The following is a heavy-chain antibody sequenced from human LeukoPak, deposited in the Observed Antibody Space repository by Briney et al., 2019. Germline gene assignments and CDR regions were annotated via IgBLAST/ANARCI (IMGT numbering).Heavy chain of an antibody. D-gene: IGHD1-26*01. CDR1: GGSISSGGYY. CDR2: IYYSGST. Sequence: SETLSLTCTVSGGSISSGGYYWSWIRQHPGKGLEWIGYIYYSGSTYYNPSLKSRVTISVDTSKNQFSLKLSSVTAADTAVYYCARGRFVGATERDWFDPWGQGTLVTVSS. CDR3: ARGRFVGATERDWFDP. V-gene: IGHV4-31*03. J-gene: IGHJ5*02.